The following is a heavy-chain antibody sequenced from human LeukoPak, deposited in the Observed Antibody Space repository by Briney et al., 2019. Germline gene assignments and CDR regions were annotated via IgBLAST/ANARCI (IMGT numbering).Heavy chain of an antibody. CDR1: GFTFSSPW. CDR2: INQDGGEI. D-gene: IGHD3-10*01. V-gene: IGHV3-7*04. Sequence: GGPLRLSCEAPGFTFSSPWMTWVRQAPGKGLEWVASINQDGGEIHYVDSVKGRFTISRDNAKNSLYLQMNSLTAEDTAVHYCVRAHHPGGWFDPWGQGTLVTVSS. J-gene: IGHJ5*02. CDR3: VRAHHPGGWFDP.